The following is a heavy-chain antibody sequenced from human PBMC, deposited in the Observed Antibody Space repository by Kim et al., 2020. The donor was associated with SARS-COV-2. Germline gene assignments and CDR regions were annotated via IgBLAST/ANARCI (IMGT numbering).Heavy chain of an antibody. CDR1: GGSISSSSYY. Sequence: SETLSLTCTVSGGSISSSSYYWGWIRQPPGKGLEWIGSIYYSGSTYYNPSLKSRVTISVDTSKNQFSLKLSSVTAADTAVYYCGRHGGGSTVLVVYAAYFDYWGQGTLVTVSS. CDR2: IYYSGST. J-gene: IGHJ4*02. CDR3: GRHGGGSTVLVVYAAYFDY. V-gene: IGHV4-39*01. D-gene: IGHD2-8*02.